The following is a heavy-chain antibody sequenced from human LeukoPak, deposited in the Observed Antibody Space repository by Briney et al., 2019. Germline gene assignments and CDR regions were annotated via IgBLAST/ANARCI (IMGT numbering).Heavy chain of an antibody. CDR2: IYTSGGT. J-gene: IGHJ4*02. CDR1: GGSISSGSYY. V-gene: IGHV4-61*02. D-gene: IGHD6-19*01. CDR3: AREPYSSGWYADY. Sequence: PSETLSLTCTVSGGSISSGSYYWSWIRQPAGKGLEWIGRIYTSGGTNYNPSLKSRVTISVDTSKNQFSLKLSSVTAADTAVYYCAREPYSSGWYADYWGQGTLVTVSS.